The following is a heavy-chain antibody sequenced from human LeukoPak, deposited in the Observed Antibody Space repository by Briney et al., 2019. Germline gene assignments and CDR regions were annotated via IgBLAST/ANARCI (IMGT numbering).Heavy chain of an antibody. D-gene: IGHD6-6*01. CDR2: INPNSGGT. CDR3: ARDLRIAARRCLFY. V-gene: IGHV1-2*02. J-gene: IGHJ4*02. CDR1: GYTFTGYY. Sequence: ASVKISCKASGYTFTGYYMHWVRQAPGQGLEWMGWINPNSGGTNYAQKFQGRVTMTRDTSISTAYMELSRLRSDDTAVYYCARDLRIAARRCLFYWGQGTLVTVSS.